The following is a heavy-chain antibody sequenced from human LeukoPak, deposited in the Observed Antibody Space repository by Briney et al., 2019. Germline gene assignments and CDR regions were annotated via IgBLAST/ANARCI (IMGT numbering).Heavy chain of an antibody. V-gene: IGHV1-46*01. J-gene: IGHJ6*02. CDR2: INPSGGST. D-gene: IGHD4-23*01. CDR1: GYTFTSYY. Sequence: ASVTVSCTASGYTFTSYYMHWVRQAPGQGLEWMGIINPSGGSTSYAQKFQGRVTMTRDTSTSTVYMELSSLRSEDTAVYYCARVFSGNSDDYYYGMDVWGQGTTVTVSS. CDR3: ARVFSGNSDDYYYGMDV.